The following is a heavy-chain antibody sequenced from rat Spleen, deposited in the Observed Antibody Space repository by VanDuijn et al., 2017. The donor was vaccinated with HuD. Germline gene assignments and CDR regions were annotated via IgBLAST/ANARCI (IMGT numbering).Heavy chain of an antibody. Sequence: EVQLVESDGALVQPGRSLKLSCAASGFIFSDYNMAWVRQAPTKGLEWVATVIYDGSITYYRDSVKGRFTISRDNAITTLYLQMDSLRSEDTATYYCARPQLPGYTPFDYWGQGVMVTVSS. J-gene: IGHJ2*01. CDR1: GFIFSDYN. D-gene: IGHD1-4*01. V-gene: IGHV5-7*01. CDR2: VIYDGSIT. CDR3: ARPQLPGYTPFDY.